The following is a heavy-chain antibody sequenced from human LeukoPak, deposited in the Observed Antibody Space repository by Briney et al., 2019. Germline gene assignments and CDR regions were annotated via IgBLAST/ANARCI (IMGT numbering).Heavy chain of an antibody. J-gene: IGHJ6*03. V-gene: IGHV5-51*01. CDR2: IYPGDSDT. CDR1: GYNFTSYW. CDR3: ARNRLWFGESNYYYYYMDV. D-gene: IGHD3-10*01. Sequence: GESLKISRNGSGYNFTSYWIGWVRQIPGKGLEWMGIIYPGDSDTRYSPSFQGQVTISADKSISTAYLQWSRLKASDTAMYYCARNRLWFGESNYYYYYMDVWGKGTTVTVSS.